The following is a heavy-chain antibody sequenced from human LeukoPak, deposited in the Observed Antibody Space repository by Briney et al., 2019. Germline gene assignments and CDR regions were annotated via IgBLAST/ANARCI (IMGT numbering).Heavy chain of an antibody. CDR3: AKGRGSGYYNYFEY. Sequence: GGSLRLSCVASGFIFSSYAMNWVRQAPGKGLEWVSSISGGGGSPYYADSVKGRFTISRDNSKNTLYLQMNSLRAEDTAVYYCAKGRGSGYYNYFEYWGQGTLVTVSS. V-gene: IGHV3-23*01. CDR2: ISGGGGSP. J-gene: IGHJ4*02. CDR1: GFIFSSYA. D-gene: IGHD3-22*01.